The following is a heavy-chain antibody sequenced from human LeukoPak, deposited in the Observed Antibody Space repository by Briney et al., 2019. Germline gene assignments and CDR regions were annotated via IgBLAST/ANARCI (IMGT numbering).Heavy chain of an antibody. CDR2: IYSSGRT. V-gene: IGHV4-59*01. D-gene: IGHD1-1*01. CDR3: ARTEPSGTTSH. CDR1: GGSISSYY. J-gene: IGHJ4*02. Sequence: SETLSLTCTVSGGSISSYYWSWIRQPPGKGLEWIGYIYSSGRTSYNPSLKSRVTLSVDTSRNQFSLSLRSMTAADTAVYYCARTEPSGTTSHWGQGTLVTVSS.